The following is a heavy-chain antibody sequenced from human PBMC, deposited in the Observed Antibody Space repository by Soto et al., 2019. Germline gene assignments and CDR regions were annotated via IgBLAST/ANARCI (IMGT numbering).Heavy chain of an antibody. J-gene: IGHJ3*02. D-gene: IGHD3-16*02. CDR2: ISWNSGSI. CDR3: AKSPMITFGGVISHDAFDI. Sequence: EVQLVESGGGLVQPGRSLRLSCAASGFTFDDYAMHWVRQAPGKGLEWVSGISWNSGSIGYADSVKGRFTISRDNAKNSLYLQMNRLGGEDTAFYYCAKSPMITFGGVISHDAFDIWGQGTMVTVSS. V-gene: IGHV3-9*01. CDR1: GFTFDDYA.